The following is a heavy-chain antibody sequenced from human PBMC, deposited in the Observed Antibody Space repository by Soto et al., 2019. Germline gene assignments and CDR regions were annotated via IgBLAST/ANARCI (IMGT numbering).Heavy chain of an antibody. CDR1: GFTFSLYA. CDR2: ISSDGTRK. V-gene: IGHV3-30-3*01. CDR3: ARGGTMAGGLGGNSWFDP. J-gene: IGHJ5*02. Sequence: QLQLGESGGGVVQSGGSLTLSCAASGFTFSLYAIHWVRQAPGQGLECVASISSDGTRKYFADSVKGRFTISRDDSKATGFLQMNSLTTEDTAVYYCARGGTMAGGLGGNSWFDPWGQGTLVTVSS. D-gene: IGHD3-10*01.